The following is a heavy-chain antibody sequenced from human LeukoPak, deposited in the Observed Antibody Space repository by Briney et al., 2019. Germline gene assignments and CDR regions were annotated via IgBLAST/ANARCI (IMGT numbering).Heavy chain of an antibody. D-gene: IGHD5-24*01. J-gene: IGHJ6*03. Sequence: PGGSLRLSCAASGFTFSDYYMSWIRQAPGKGLEWVSYISSSGSTTYYADSVKGRFTISRDNSKNTLSLQMNSLRAEDTAVYYCARVSRSRDDYNSQDYYYYMDVWGKGTRVTVSS. CDR3: ARVSRSRDDYNSQDYYYYMDV. CDR1: GFTFSDYY. V-gene: IGHV3-11*01. CDR2: ISSSGSTT.